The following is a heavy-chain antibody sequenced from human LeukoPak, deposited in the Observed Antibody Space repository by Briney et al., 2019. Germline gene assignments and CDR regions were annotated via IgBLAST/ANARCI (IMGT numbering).Heavy chain of an antibody. CDR3: AREGGTYGMDV. CDR2: INHSGST. Sequence: PSETLSLTCAVYGGSFSGYYWSWIRQPPGKGLEWIGEINHSGSTNYNPSLKSRVTISVDTSKNQFSLKLSSVTAAGTAVYYCAREGGTYGMDVWGQGTTVTVSS. D-gene: IGHD1-1*01. V-gene: IGHV4-34*01. CDR1: GGSFSGYY. J-gene: IGHJ6*02.